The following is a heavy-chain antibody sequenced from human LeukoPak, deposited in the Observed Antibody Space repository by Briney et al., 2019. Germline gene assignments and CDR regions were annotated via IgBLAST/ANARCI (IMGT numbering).Heavy chain of an antibody. CDR1: GFTFSSYG. D-gene: IGHD6-19*01. J-gene: IGHJ6*02. CDR2: ISYDGSNK. Sequence: SGRSLRLSCAASGFTFSSYGMHWVRQAPGKGLEWVAVISYDGSNKYYADSVKGRFTISRDNSKNTLYLQMNSLRAEDTAVYYCAKTSGWQNYFYYGMDVWGQGTTVTVSS. CDR3: AKTSGWQNYFYYGMDV. V-gene: IGHV3-30*18.